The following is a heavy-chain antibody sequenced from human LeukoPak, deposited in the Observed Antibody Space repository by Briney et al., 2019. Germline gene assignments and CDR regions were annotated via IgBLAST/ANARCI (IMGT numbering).Heavy chain of an antibody. CDR1: GGSISSSSYY. CDR3: VEMATTHYYFDY. J-gene: IGHJ4*02. Sequence: SETLSLTCTVSGGSISSSSYYWGWIRQPPGKGLEWIGSIYYSGSTYYNPSLKSRVTISVDKSKNQFSLKLRSVAAADTAVYYCVEMATTHYYFDYWGQGTLVTVSS. CDR2: IYYSGST. V-gene: IGHV4-39*01. D-gene: IGHD5-24*01.